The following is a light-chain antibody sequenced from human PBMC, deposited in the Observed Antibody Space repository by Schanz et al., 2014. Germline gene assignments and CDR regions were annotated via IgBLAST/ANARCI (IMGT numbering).Light chain of an antibody. CDR1: QSVSSSY. CDR3: QQRSNWPSLT. J-gene: IGKJ4*01. CDR2: GAS. V-gene: IGKV3D-20*02. Sequence: EIVLTQSPGTLSLSPGERATLSCRASQSVSSSYLAWYQQKPGQAPTLLIYGASSRATGVPDRFSASGSGTDFTLTISSLEPEDFAVYYCQQRSNWPSLTFGGGTKVDFK.